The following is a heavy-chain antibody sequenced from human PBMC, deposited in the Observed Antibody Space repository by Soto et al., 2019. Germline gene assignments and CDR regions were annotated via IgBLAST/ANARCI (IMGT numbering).Heavy chain of an antibody. CDR2: ISHGGSP. CDR3: ARGHYYYAMDV. V-gene: IGHV4-30-2*01. J-gene: IGHJ6*02. Sequence: SETLSLTCAVCGGSVSSAVFSWNWIRQPPGQGLEWIGYISHGGSPHYTPSLRSRVSISVDRSTNVISLHLTSMTPADTAVYFCARGHYYYAMDVCGQGTTVTVSS. CDR1: GGSVSSAVFS.